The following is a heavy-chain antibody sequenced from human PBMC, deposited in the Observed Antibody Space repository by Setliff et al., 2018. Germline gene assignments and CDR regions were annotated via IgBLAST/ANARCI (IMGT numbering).Heavy chain of an antibody. J-gene: IGHJ6*04. Sequence: SETLSLTCTVSGGSISSGGYYWSWIRQHPGKGLEWIGYIYYSGSTHYNPSLKSRVTISVDTSKNQFSLKLSSVTAADTAVYYCAREVGYYDSSGYPDVWGKGTTVTVSS. CDR3: AREVGYYDSSGYPDV. CDR2: IYYSGST. D-gene: IGHD3-22*01. V-gene: IGHV4-31*03. CDR1: GGSISSGGYY.